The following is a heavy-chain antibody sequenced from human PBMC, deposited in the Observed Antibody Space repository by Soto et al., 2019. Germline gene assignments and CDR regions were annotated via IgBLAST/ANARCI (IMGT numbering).Heavy chain of an antibody. CDR1: GFTFSSYG. D-gene: IGHD1-1*01. Sequence: GGSLRLSCAASGFTFSSYGMHWVRQAPGKGLEWVAVIWYDGSDKYYADSVKGRFTISRDNSKNTLYLQMNSLIAEDTAVYYCALSWYSYYFDLWAQGTLVTVSS. J-gene: IGHJ4*02. CDR2: IWYDGSDK. CDR3: ALSWYSYYFDL. V-gene: IGHV3-33*08.